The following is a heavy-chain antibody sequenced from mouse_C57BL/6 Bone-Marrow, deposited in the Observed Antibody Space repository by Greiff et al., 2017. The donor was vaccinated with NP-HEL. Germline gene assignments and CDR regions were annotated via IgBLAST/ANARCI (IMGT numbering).Heavy chain of an antibody. Sequence: EVQLVESGEGLVKPGGSLKLSCAASGFTFSSYAMSWVRQTPEKRLEWVAYISSGGDYIYYADTVKGRFTISRDNARNTLYLQMSSLKSEDTAMYYCTRELNWDWYFDVWGTGTTVTVSS. D-gene: IGHD4-1*01. CDR2: ISSGGDYI. CDR1: GFTFSSYA. V-gene: IGHV5-9-1*02. J-gene: IGHJ1*03. CDR3: TRELNWDWYFDV.